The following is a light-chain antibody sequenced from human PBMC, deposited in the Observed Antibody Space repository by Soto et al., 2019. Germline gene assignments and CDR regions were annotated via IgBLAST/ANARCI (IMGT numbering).Light chain of an antibody. CDR3: QQRSNWPTWT. V-gene: IGKV3D-20*02. Sequence: EIVMTQSPATLSVSPGERATLSCRASQSVSSNLAWYQQKPGQAPRLLIYGASNRATGIPDRFSGRGSGTDFTLTISRLEPEDFAVYYCQQRSNWPTWTFGQGTKVDIK. J-gene: IGKJ1*01. CDR2: GAS. CDR1: QSVSSN.